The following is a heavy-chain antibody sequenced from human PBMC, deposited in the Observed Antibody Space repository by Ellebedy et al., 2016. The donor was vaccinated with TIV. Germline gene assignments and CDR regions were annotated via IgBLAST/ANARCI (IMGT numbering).Heavy chain of an antibody. CDR3: AREEMYFYDSAGYYYGSRGMDV. CDR2: TSANNAIP. Sequence: ASVKVSCKASGYTFSDYGISWVRQAPGQGPEWVGWTSANNAIPHYAQKFQDRITMTTDTATSAAYMELRSLRSDETAVYYCAREEMYFYDSAGYYYGSRGMDVWGQGTTVTVSS. CDR1: GYTFSDYG. J-gene: IGHJ6*02. V-gene: IGHV1-18*04. D-gene: IGHD3-22*01.